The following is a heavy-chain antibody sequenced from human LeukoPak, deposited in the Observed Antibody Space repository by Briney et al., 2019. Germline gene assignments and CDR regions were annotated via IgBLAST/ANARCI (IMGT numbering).Heavy chain of an antibody. CDR2: IKEDGSEK. CDR1: GFTFSSYW. V-gene: IGHV3-7*01. Sequence: GGSLRLSCAASGFTFSSYWMTWVRQAPGKGLEWVANIKEDGSEKHYVDSVKGRFTISRDNAKNSLFLEMNSLGVEDTAVYYCAKMVEVPNWGQGALVTVSS. CDR3: AKMVEVPN. D-gene: IGHD2-8*01. J-gene: IGHJ4*02.